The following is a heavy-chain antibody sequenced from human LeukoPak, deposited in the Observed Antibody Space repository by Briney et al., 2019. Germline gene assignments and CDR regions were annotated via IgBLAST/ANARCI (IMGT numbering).Heavy chain of an antibody. CDR3: AREGLYSSSSD. Sequence: PGGSLRLSCAAAGFTFSSYSMNWVRQAPGKGLEWVSYISSSSSTIYYADSVKGRFTISRDNAKNSLYLQMNSLRAEDTAVYYCAREGLYSSSSDWGQGTLVTVSS. CDR1: GFTFSSYS. CDR2: ISSSSSTI. J-gene: IGHJ4*02. D-gene: IGHD6-13*01. V-gene: IGHV3-48*01.